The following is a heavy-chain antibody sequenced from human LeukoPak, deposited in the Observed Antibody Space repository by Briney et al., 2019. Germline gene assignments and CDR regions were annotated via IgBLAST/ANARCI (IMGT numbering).Heavy chain of an antibody. Sequence: GGSLRLSCAASGFTFSLFAMHWVRQAPGKGLEWVSAISGSGGATYHADADSVKGRFTISRDNSKNSLYLEINNLRAEDTAVYYCAKDGYNDDSSGHFDYWGQGTLVSVPS. V-gene: IGHV3-23*01. J-gene: IGHJ4*02. CDR3: AKDGYNDDSSGHFDY. D-gene: IGHD3-22*01. CDR2: ISGSGGAT. CDR1: GFTFSLFA.